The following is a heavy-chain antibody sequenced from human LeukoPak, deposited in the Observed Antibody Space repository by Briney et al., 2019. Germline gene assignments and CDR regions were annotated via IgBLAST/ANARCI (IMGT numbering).Heavy chain of an antibody. V-gene: IGHV4-59*01. CDR2: IYYSGST. CDR3: ARNSNEAYESSGYRPLGFDP. Sequence: PSETLSLTCTVSGGSISSYYWSWLRQPPGKGLEWIGYIYYSGSTNYNPSLKSRVTISVDTSKNQFSLKLSSVTAADTAVYYCARNSNEAYESSGYRPLGFDPWGQGTLVTVSS. D-gene: IGHD3-22*01. J-gene: IGHJ5*02. CDR1: GGSISSYY.